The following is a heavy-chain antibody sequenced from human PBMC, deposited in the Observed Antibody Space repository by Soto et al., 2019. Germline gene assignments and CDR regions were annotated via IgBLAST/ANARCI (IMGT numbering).Heavy chain of an antibody. CDR2: ISWNSGSI. J-gene: IGHJ4*02. Sequence: GGSLRLSCAASGFTFDDYAMHWVRQATGKGLEWVSGISWNSGSIGYADSVKGRFTISRDNAKNSLYLQMNSVIAEDTAVYYVAKALGSGSYDYYLDYWGQGTLVTVSS. V-gene: IGHV3-9*01. CDR1: GFTFDDYA. D-gene: IGHD3-10*02. CDR3: AKALGSGSYDYYLDY.